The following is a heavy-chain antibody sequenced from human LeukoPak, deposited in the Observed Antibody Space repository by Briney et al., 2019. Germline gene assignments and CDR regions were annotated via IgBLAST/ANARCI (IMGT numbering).Heavy chain of an antibody. CDR2: IGISSGNT. Sequence: KSGRSLRLSCAASGFPFSEYSMNWVRQAPGKGLEWISYIGISSGNTKYADSVKGRFTVSGDNARNSLYLQMNSLRVEDTAVYYCARDHNYAFDNWGQGTLVTVSS. CDR3: ARDHNYAFDN. CDR1: GFPFSEYS. V-gene: IGHV3-11*06. D-gene: IGHD1-1*01. J-gene: IGHJ4*02.